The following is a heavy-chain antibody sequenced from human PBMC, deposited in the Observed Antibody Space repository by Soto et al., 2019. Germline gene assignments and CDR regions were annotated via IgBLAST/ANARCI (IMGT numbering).Heavy chain of an antibody. J-gene: IGHJ4*02. D-gene: IGHD4-17*01. CDR2: ISSSSSYI. CDR3: ARDATVTTSRQYYFDY. Sequence: EVPLVESGGGLVKPGGSLRLSCAASGFTFSSYSMNWVRQAPGKGLEWVSSISSSSSYIYYADSVKGRFTISRDNAKNSLYLQMNSLRAEDTAVYYCARDATVTTSRQYYFDYWGQGTLVTVSS. V-gene: IGHV3-21*01. CDR1: GFTFSSYS.